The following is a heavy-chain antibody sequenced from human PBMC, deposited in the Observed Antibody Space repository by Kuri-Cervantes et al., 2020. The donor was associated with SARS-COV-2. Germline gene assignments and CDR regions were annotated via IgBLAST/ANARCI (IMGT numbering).Heavy chain of an antibody. CDR1: GFTFSSYG. CDR2: ISYDGSNK. D-gene: IGHD3-22*01. J-gene: IGHJ6*02. Sequence: GGSLRLSCAASGFTFSSYGMHWVRQAPGKGLEWVVVISYDGSNKYYADSVKGRFTISRDNSKNTLYLQMNSLRAEDTAVYYCARDPYYYDSTVLDVWGQGTTVTVSS. CDR3: ARDPYYYDSTVLDV. V-gene: IGHV3-30*03.